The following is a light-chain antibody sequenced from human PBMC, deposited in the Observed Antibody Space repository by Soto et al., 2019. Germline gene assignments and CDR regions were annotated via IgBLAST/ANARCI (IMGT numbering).Light chain of an antibody. J-gene: IGKJ1*01. CDR2: DAS. CDR3: QQYGTSPQT. Sequence: TQSPSSLSASVGDRVTITCRASQNISSYLAWYQQKPGQAPRLLIYDASNRATGVPDRFSGSGSGTEFTLTISRLEPEDFAVYYCQQYGTSPQTFGQGTKVDIK. CDR1: QNISSY. V-gene: IGKV3-20*01.